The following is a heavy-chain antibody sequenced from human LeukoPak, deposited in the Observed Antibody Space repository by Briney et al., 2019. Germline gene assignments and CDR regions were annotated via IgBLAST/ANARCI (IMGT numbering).Heavy chain of an antibody. CDR1: GGSISSSSYY. CDR2: IYYSWST. J-gene: IGHJ4*02. D-gene: IGHD2-2*01. V-gene: IGHV4-39*01. CDR3: ARRGGYCSSTSCYDYFDY. Sequence: SETLSLTCTVSGGSISSSSYYWGWIRQPPGKGLEWIGSIYYSWSTYYNPSLKSRVTISVDTSKNQFSLKLSSVTAADTAVYYCARRGGYCSSTSCYDYFDYWGQGTMVTVSS.